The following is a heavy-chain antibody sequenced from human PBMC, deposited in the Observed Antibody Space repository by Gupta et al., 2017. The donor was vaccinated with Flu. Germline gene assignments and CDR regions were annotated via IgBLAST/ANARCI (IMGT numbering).Heavy chain of an antibody. CDR1: GFSLSNARMG. CDR2: IFSNDEK. D-gene: IGHD2-2*01. Sequence: QVTLKESGPVLVKPTETLTLTCTVSGFSLSNARMGVSWIRQPPGKALEWLAHIFSNDEKSYSTSLKSRLTISKDTSKSQVVLTMTNMDPVDTATYYCARISVVVPAVRQKSPNWYFDLWGRGTLVTVSS. CDR3: ARISVVVPAVRQKSPNWYFDL. V-gene: IGHV2-26*01. J-gene: IGHJ2*01.